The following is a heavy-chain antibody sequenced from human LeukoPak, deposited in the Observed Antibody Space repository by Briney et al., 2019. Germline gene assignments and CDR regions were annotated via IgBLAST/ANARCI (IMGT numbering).Heavy chain of an antibody. CDR3: ARHSEIAAGGTDDAFDI. CDR1: GFTFSSYS. J-gene: IGHJ3*02. Sequence: PGGSLRLSCAASGFTFSSYSMNWVRQAPGKGLEWVSSISSSSSYIYYADSVKGRFTISRDNAKNSLYLQMNSLRAEDTAVYYCARHSEIAAGGTDDAFDIWGQGTMVTVSS. D-gene: IGHD6-13*01. V-gene: IGHV3-21*01. CDR2: ISSSSSYI.